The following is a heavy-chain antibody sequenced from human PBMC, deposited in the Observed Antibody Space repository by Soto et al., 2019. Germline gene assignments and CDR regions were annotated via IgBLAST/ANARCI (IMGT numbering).Heavy chain of an antibody. V-gene: IGHV3-30*03. CDR2: ISYDGGVK. CDR1: GFTFSDHD. Sequence: QVQLVESGGGVSPSGRSLRLSCAASGFTFSDHDIHWVRQAPGKGLEWLAVISYDGGVKYYADSVKGRFTLSRDNIKNPLFLQMNSQRPKDTAIYYCARDSSRGKTTWGYFYYQGMDVWGQGTAVNVAS. D-gene: IGHD2-15*01. CDR3: ARDSSRGKTTWGYFYYQGMDV. J-gene: IGHJ6*02.